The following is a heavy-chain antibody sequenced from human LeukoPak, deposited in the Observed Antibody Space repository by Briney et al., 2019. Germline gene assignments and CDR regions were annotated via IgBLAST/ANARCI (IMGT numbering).Heavy chain of an antibody. J-gene: IGHJ4*02. D-gene: IGHD2-2*02. CDR1: GFTFSSYA. V-gene: IGHV3-23*01. CDR2: ISGSGDST. CDR3: AKRVVPAAIAGFIDY. Sequence: GGSLRLSCAASGFTFSSYAMSWVRQAPGKGLEWVSGISGSGDSTYYADSVKGRSTISRDNSKNTLYLQMNSLRAEDTAVYYCAKRVVPAAIAGFIDYWGQGTLVTVSS.